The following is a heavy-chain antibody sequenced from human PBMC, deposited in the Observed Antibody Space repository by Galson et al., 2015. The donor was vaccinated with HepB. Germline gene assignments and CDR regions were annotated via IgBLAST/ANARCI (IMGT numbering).Heavy chain of an antibody. D-gene: IGHD3-22*01. CDR1: GYTLTELS. CDR3: ATISSGYYQTNPRDY. Sequence: SVKVSCKVSGYTLTELSMHWVRQAPGKGLEWMGGFDPEDGETIYAQKFQGRVTMTEDTSTDTAYMELSSLRSEDTAVCYCATISSGYYQTNPRDYWGQGTLVTVSS. J-gene: IGHJ4*02. CDR2: FDPEDGET. V-gene: IGHV1-24*01.